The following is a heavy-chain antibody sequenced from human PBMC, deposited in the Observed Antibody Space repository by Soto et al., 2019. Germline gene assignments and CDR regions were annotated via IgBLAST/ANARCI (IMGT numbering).Heavy chain of an antibody. D-gene: IGHD6-19*01. CDR3: ARGYSSGWGGYGLDV. CDR2: INHSGST. CDR1: GGSFSGYY. J-gene: IGHJ6*02. Sequence: QVKLRQWGAGLLKPSETLSLTCAVYGGSFSGYYWTWIRQPPGKGLEWIAEINHSGSTNYNPSLKSRVNISVDTSKNQFSLKLSPVTAADTAVYYCARGYSSGWGGYGLDVWGQGTTVTVSS. V-gene: IGHV4-34*02.